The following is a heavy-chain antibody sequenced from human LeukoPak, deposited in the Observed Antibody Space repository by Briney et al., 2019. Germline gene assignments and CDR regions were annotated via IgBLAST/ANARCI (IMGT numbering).Heavy chain of an antibody. V-gene: IGHV3-15*01. Sequence: GGSLRLSCEASGFTFSNAWMSWVRQAPEKGLEWVGRIKSKVNGGSIDYAAPVKGRFTISRDDSKNTLYLQTNSLRTEDTAVYYCTTTVGYTGYDWGYWGQGTLVTVSS. CDR3: TTTVGYTGYDWGY. J-gene: IGHJ4*02. CDR1: GFTFSNAW. CDR2: IKSKVNGGSI. D-gene: IGHD5-12*01.